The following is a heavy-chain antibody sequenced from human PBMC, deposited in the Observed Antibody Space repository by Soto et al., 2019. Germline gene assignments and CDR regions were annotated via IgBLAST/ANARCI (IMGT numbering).Heavy chain of an antibody. CDR2: IIPIFGTA. D-gene: IGHD2-2*01. Sequence: GASVKVSCKASGGTFSSYAISWVRQAPGQGLEWMGGIIPIFGTANYAQKFQGRVTITADESTSTAYMELSSLRSEDTAVYYCARAIVVVPAAMYYYYGMDVWGQGTTVTVSS. J-gene: IGHJ6*02. CDR3: ARAIVVVPAAMYYYYGMDV. CDR1: GGTFSSYA. V-gene: IGHV1-69*13.